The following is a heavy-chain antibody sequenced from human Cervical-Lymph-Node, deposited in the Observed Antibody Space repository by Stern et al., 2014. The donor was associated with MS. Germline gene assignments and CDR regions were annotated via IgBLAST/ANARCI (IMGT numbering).Heavy chain of an antibody. CDR1: GGSVSSTNW. CDR2: IYHSGAS. Sequence: QVQLQESGPGLVKPSGTLSLTCAVSGGSVSSTNWWSWVRQSPGKGLEWIGNIYHSGASNYRPSLRSRVSISLDNSKNHLSLTLTSVTAADTAVYYCARERQQYCNSEGCSYWYFDLWGRGTLVTVSS. J-gene: IGHJ2*01. D-gene: IGHD2/OR15-2a*01. CDR3: ARERQQYCNSEGCSYWYFDL. V-gene: IGHV4-4*02.